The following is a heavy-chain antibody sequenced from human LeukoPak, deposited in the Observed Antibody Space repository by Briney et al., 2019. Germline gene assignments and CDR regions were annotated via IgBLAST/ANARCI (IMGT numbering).Heavy chain of an antibody. CDR2: IYYSEST. Sequence: PSQTLSLTCTVSGGSISSGDYYWSWIRQPPRKGLEWIVYIYYSESTYYNPSLKSRLSISVDTSKNQFSLKLSAIPAADSALYYCARLSPRAIRFHYWGQGTLVTVSS. CDR1: GGSISSGDYY. CDR3: ARLSPRAIRFHY. J-gene: IGHJ4*02. V-gene: IGHV4-30-4*08.